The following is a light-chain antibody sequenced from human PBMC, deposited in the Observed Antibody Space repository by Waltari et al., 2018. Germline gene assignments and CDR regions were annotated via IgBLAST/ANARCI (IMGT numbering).Light chain of an antibody. V-gene: IGLV4-69*01. J-gene: IGLJ3*02. Sequence: QLVVTQSPSASASLGASVKLTCTLSSGHSSNVIAWLQQHPEKGPRYLMKVNSDGSHSTGDEIHDRFSGSSSGAERYLTISNLQSEDEADYYCQTGGHGTWVFGGGTKLTVL. CDR2: VNSDGSH. CDR1: SGHSSNV. CDR3: QTGGHGTWV.